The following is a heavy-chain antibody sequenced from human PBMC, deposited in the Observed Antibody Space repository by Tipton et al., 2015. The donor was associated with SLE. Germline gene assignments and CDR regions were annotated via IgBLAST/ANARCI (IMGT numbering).Heavy chain of an antibody. CDR2: IYYSGST. CDR3: AREGDSSANFYYYGVNV. D-gene: IGHD2-21*01. Sequence: TLSLTCTVSGGSINNYYWSWIRQPPGKGLEWIGYIYYSGSTNYNPSLKSRVTISVDTSRNQFSLKLSSVTAADTAVYYCAREGDSSANFYYYGVNVWGQGTTVTVSS. J-gene: IGHJ6*02. V-gene: IGHV4-59*01. CDR1: GGSINNYY.